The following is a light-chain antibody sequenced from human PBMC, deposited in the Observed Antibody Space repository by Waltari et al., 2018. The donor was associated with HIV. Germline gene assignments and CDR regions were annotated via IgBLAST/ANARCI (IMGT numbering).Light chain of an antibody. Sequence: SALTQPASVSGSPGQSVTIPCTGTRSDFALHNFLSWYHQHPGRAPQLIIFGVNYRPSGISSRFSASKSGDTASLTISGLQSGDEADYYCTTYTATDSLLIGSGTKLTVL. J-gene: IGLJ2*01. CDR1: RSDFALHNF. V-gene: IGLV2-14*01. CDR3: TTYTATDSLL. CDR2: GVN.